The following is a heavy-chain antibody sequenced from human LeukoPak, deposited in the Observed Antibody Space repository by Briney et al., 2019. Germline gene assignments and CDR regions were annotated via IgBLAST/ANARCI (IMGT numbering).Heavy chain of an antibody. Sequence: GGSLRLSCAASGFTFDDYAMHWVRQPPGKGLEWVSLITGDGGFTCHADSVKGRFTISRDNSKNSLYLQMDSLRAEDTAFYYCASLQYCSGGTCYPADHWGQGTLVTVSS. CDR1: GFTFDDYA. V-gene: IGHV3-43*02. CDR2: ITGDGGFT. D-gene: IGHD2-15*01. J-gene: IGHJ4*02. CDR3: ASLQYCSGGTCYPADH.